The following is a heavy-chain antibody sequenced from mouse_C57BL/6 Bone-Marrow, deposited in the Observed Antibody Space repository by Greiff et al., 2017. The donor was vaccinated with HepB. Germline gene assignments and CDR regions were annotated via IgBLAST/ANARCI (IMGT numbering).Heavy chain of an antibody. CDR3: ARDRVKDYAMDY. V-gene: IGHV5-4*01. D-gene: IGHD1-3*01. CDR2: ISDGGSYT. CDR1: GFTFSSYA. Sequence: EVKLMDSGGGLVKPGGSLKLSCAASGFTFSSYAMSWVRQTPEKRLEWVATISDGGSYTYYPDNVKGRFTISRDNAKNNLYLQMSHLKSEDTAMYYCARDRVKDYAMDYWGQGTSVTVSS. J-gene: IGHJ4*01.